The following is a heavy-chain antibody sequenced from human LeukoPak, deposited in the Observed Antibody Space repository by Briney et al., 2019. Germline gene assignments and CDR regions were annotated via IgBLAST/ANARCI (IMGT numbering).Heavy chain of an antibody. J-gene: IGHJ4*02. CDR3: ARGINTPLGVVPAAHDDY. Sequence: ASVNVSCKASGYTFTSYGISWVRQAPGQGLEWMGWISAYNGNTNYAQKLQGRVTMTTDASTSTAYMELRSLRSDDTAVYYCARGINTPLGVVPAAHDDYWGQGTQVTVSS. D-gene: IGHD2-2*01. V-gene: IGHV1-18*01. CDR2: ISAYNGNT. CDR1: GYTFTSYG.